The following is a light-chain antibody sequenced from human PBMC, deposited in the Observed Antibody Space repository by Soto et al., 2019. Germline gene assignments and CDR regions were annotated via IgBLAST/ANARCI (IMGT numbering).Light chain of an antibody. CDR2: GPS. J-gene: IGKJ2*02. CDR3: HQCVSFSCT. Sequence: DIVLTQSPGTLSLSPGERATLYCRASPSISSSYLAWFQQKPGQAPRLLMFGPSTWAAGIPDRFSGSGSGTDFTLTISRLEPDDFAVYYCHQCVSFSCTFGQGTKLEFK. CDR1: PSISSSY. V-gene: IGKV3-20*01.